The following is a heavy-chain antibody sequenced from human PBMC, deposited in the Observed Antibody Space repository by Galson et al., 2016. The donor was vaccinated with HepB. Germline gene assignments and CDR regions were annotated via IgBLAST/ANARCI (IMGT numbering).Heavy chain of an antibody. CDR2: INYSGYR. D-gene: IGHD3-3*01. Sequence: TLSLTCSVSGDSISSGGYYWTWIRQRPGKGLEWLGNINYSGYRNSNPSLKSRVDISVDTSKNQFSLKLLSVTAADTAVYYCARLRPIGSFDYWGQGTLVTVSS. CDR1: GDSISSGGYY. CDR3: ARLRPIGSFDY. V-gene: IGHV4-31*03. J-gene: IGHJ4*02.